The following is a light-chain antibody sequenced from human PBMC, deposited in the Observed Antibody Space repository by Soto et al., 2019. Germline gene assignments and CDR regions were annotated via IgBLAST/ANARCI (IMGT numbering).Light chain of an antibody. CDR2: DAS. J-gene: IGKJ2*01. CDR3: QQRSNWPRMYT. V-gene: IGKV3-11*01. Sequence: EIVLTQSPATLSLSPGERATLYCRASQRVSSYLAWYQQKPGQAPRLLIYDASNRATGIPARFSGSGSGTDFTLTISSLEQEDFAVYYCQQRSNWPRMYTFGQGTKLEIK. CDR1: QRVSSY.